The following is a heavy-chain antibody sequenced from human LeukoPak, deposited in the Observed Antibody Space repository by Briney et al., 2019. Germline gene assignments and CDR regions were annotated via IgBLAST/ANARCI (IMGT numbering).Heavy chain of an antibody. D-gene: IGHD3-16*02. CDR3: AREVKLRLGELSSHSWFDP. J-gene: IGHJ5*02. CDR2: INSDGSST. Sequence: GGSLRLSCAASGFTFSSYWMHWVRQAPGKGLVWVSRINSDGSSTSYADSVKGRFTISRDNAKNTLYLQMNSLRAEDTAVYYCAREVKLRLGELSSHSWFDPWGQGTLVTVSS. V-gene: IGHV3-74*01. CDR1: GFTFSSYW.